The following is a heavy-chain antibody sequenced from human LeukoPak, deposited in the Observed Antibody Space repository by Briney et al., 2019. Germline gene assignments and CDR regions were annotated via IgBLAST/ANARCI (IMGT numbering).Heavy chain of an antibody. CDR3: AKDHKVVVNDWAFDY. CDR2: ISGSGGST. Sequence: GGSLRLSCAASGFTFSSYAMSWVRQAPGKGLEWVSAISGSGGSTYYADSVKGRFTISRDNSKNTLYLQMNSLRAEDTAAYYCAKDHKVVVNDWAFDYWGQGTLVTVSS. J-gene: IGHJ4*02. CDR1: GFTFSSYA. V-gene: IGHV3-23*01. D-gene: IGHD3-22*01.